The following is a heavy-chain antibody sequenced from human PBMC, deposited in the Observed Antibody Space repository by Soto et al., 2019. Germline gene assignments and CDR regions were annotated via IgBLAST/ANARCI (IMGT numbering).Heavy chain of an antibody. CDR1: GFDFSDFH. J-gene: IGHJ4*02. V-gene: IGHV3-11*03. CDR3: AANWNFGLNF. Sequence: GGSLRLSCVASGFDFSDFHISWVRQAPGKGLEWISYISSSLGHTDYAESVKGRFTISRDNARSSVFLEMSDLRSDDTAVYYCAANWNFGLNFWGQGTLVTVSS. CDR2: ISSSLGHT. D-gene: IGHD1-1*01.